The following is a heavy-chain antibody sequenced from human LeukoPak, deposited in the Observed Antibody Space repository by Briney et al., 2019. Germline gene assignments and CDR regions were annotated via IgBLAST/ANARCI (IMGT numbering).Heavy chain of an antibody. CDR3: AKAELVGAAGAVGY. CDR1: GFTFSSFA. V-gene: IGHV3-23*01. CDR2: ISGSGGST. J-gene: IGHJ4*02. D-gene: IGHD2-15*01. Sequence: PGGSLRLSCAASGFTFSSFAMSWVRQAPGKGPEWVSAISGSGGSTYYADSVKGRFSTSRDNSKNTLYLQMNSLRAEDTAVYYCAKAELVGAAGAVGYWGQGTLVTVSS.